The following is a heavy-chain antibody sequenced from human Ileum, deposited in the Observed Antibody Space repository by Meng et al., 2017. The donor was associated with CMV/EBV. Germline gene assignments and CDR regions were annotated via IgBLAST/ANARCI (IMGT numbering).Heavy chain of an antibody. CDR3: ARAAARGVPVDL. CDR2: IHPTGTT. D-gene: IGHD3-10*01. J-gene: IGHJ5*02. V-gene: IGHV4-4*07. CDR1: GGTLTSYY. Sequence: QFLPPGSGPQLHQASESLSLTCTVTGGTLTSYYWTWIRQPAGKGLEWIGRIHPTGTTDDNPSLRSRVSMSLDKSKNQFSLKLTSVTAADTAVYYCARAAARGVPVDLWGQGTLVTVSS.